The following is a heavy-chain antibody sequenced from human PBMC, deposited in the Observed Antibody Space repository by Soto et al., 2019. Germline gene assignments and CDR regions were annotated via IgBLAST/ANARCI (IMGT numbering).Heavy chain of an antibody. CDR3: ARDSIVGGMDFFDY. Sequence: SQTLTLTCAHSGDTDTRNNAAGHWIRQTPSRGLEWLGRTYYRYSWYNDYAVSVNRRITINPDTSKNQFSLQLNSVTPEDTDVYYCARDSIVGGMDFFDYWGQGTLVTVSS. D-gene: IGHD1-26*01. V-gene: IGHV6-1*01. CDR1: GDTDTRNNAA. J-gene: IGHJ4*02. CDR2: TYYRYSWYN.